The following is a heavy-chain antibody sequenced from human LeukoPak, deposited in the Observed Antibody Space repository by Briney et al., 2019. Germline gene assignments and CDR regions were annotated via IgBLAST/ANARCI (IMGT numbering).Heavy chain of an antibody. V-gene: IGHV1-2*02. CDR1: GYTFTGYY. D-gene: IGHD1-1*01. Sequence: ASVKVSCKASGYTFTGYYMHWVRQAPGQGLEWMGWINPNSGDIDYAQKFQGRVTMTRDTSITTAYMVLSRLRSDDTAVYYCARDEREYASLAWGQGTLVTVSS. CDR3: ARDEREYASLA. CDR2: INPNSGDI. J-gene: IGHJ5*02.